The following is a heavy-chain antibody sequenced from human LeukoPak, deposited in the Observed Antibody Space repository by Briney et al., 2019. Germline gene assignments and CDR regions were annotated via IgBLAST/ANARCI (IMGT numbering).Heavy chain of an antibody. Sequence: GGSLRLSCAASGFTFSSYEMNWVRQAPGRGLEWVSYISSSGNIIYYADSVKGRFTISRDNAKNSLYLQMNSLRAEDTALYYCAKGVGTMVRGVIDYWGQETLVTVSS. CDR3: AKGVGTMVRGVIDY. CDR2: ISSSGNII. D-gene: IGHD3-10*01. J-gene: IGHJ4*02. V-gene: IGHV3-48*03. CDR1: GFTFSSYE.